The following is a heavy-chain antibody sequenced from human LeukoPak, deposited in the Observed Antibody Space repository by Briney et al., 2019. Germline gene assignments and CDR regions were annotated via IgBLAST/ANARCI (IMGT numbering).Heavy chain of an antibody. Sequence: SETLSLTCAVSGYSISSGYYWGWIRQPPGKGLEWIGGIYHSGSTYYNPSLKSRVTISVDTSKNHFSLKLSSVTAADTAGYYCARQFEQWLVPGEFDYWGQGTLVTVSS. CDR2: IYHSGST. J-gene: IGHJ4*02. CDR3: ARQFEQWLVPGEFDY. D-gene: IGHD6-19*01. CDR1: GYSISSGYY. V-gene: IGHV4-38-2*01.